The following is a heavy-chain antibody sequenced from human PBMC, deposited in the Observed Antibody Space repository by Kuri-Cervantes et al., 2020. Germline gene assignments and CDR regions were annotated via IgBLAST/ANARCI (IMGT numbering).Heavy chain of an antibody. CDR3: TTDLGIAAAGTDY. CDR1: GFVFSNAW. Sequence: GGSLRLSCAASGFVFSNAWMSWVRQAPGKGLEWVGRIKSKTDGGTTDYAAPVKGRFTISRDDSKNTLYLQMNSLKTEDTAVYYCTTDLGIAAAGTDYWGQGTLVTVSS. CDR2: IKSKTDGGTT. J-gene: IGHJ4*02. V-gene: IGHV3-15*01. D-gene: IGHD6-13*01.